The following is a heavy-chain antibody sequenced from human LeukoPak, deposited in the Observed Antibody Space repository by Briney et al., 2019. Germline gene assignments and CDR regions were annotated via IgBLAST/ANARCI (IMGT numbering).Heavy chain of an antibody. J-gene: IGHJ4*02. CDR2: IIPFLGTA. Sequence: GASVKVSCKGPGGTVSSFGISWVRQAPGQGLEWMGGIIPFLGTADYTQKFQGRVTITADESTNTVYMELRNLRSEDTAIYYCARTEDHGVTGTFRYWGQGTLVTVSS. CDR3: ARTEDHGVTGTFRY. CDR1: GGTVSSFG. V-gene: IGHV1-69*13. D-gene: IGHD1/OR15-1a*01.